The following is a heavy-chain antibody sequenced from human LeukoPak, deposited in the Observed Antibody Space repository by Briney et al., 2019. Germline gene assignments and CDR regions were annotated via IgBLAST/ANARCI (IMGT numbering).Heavy chain of an antibody. J-gene: IGHJ3*01. CDR1: GFTFSSYA. CDR2: INSDGSEG. Sequence: QSGGSLRLSCAASGFTFSSYAMSWSRQAPGKGLEWVASINSDGSEGYYADVVKGRFTISRDNAKNSLYLQINSLRAEDTAVYYCARSSYSSSSSVWGQGTMVTVSS. V-gene: IGHV3-7*03. CDR3: ARSSYSSSSSV. D-gene: IGHD6-6*01.